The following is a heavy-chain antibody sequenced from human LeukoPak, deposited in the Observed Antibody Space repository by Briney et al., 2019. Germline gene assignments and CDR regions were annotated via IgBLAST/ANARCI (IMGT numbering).Heavy chain of an antibody. Sequence: PGGSLRLSCAASGFTFSSYSMNWVRQAPGKGLEWVSFISSSSSYIYYADSVKGRFTISRDNAKNSLYLQMNSLRAEDTAVYYCARAPITEEDYYYYYYMDVWGKGTTVTVSS. CDR2: ISSSSSYI. D-gene: IGHD1-14*01. CDR1: GFTFSSYS. V-gene: IGHV3-21*01. CDR3: ARAPITEEDYYYYYYMDV. J-gene: IGHJ6*03.